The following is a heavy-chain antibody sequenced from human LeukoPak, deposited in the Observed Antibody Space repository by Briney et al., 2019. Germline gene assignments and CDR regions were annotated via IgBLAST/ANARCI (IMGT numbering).Heavy chain of an antibody. D-gene: IGHD6-19*01. CDR2: MNPNSGNT. Sequence: GASVKVSCKASGYTFTSYDINWVRQATGQGLEWMGWMNPNSGNTGYAQKFQGRVTMTRNTSISTAYMELSSLRSEDTAVYYCARGQYSSLGVDHWGQGTLVTVSS. J-gene: IGHJ4*02. CDR1: GYTFTSYD. CDR3: ARGQYSSLGVDH. V-gene: IGHV1-8*01.